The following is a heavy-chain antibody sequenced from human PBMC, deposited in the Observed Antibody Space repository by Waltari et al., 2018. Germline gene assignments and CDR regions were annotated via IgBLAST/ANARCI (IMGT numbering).Heavy chain of an antibody. J-gene: IGHJ4*02. V-gene: IGHV3-53*01. CDR1: GFTVSSND. D-gene: IGHD6-19*01. Sequence: EVQLLESGGGLIQPGGSLRLSCEASGFTVSSNDRSWVRQPRGKGLEWVSVIYSDGRTVYADSVKGRFTISRDNLKNTVDLQMSSLRADDTAVYYCARNKGWYGDGYFDYWGQGTLVSVSS. CDR3: ARNKGWYGDGYFDY. CDR2: IYSDGRT.